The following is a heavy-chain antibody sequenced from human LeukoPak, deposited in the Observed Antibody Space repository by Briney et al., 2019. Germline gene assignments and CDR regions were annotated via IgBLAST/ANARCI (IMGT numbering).Heavy chain of an antibody. CDR1: GRSIISGGYY. J-gene: IGHJ3*02. D-gene: IGHD2-15*01. Sequence: SQTLSLTCTVSGRSIISGGYYWHWIRQHPGKVLGLIGYIYYIGSIYYNPHLKSRVTISVDTSKKRFSLKLTSVTGADTAVYYCARAIVGDLDFDTQFYIWGQGTLV. CDR3: ARAIVGDLDFDTQFYI. V-gene: IGHV4-31*03. CDR2: IYYIGSI.